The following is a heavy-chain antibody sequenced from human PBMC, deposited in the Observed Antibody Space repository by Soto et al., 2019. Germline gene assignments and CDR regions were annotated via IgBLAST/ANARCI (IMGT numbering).Heavy chain of an antibody. V-gene: IGHV1-24*01. D-gene: IGHD6-19*01. CDR3: ARGLAVAGTVFDY. Sequence: ASVKVSCKVSGYTLTELSMHWVRQAPGKGLEWMGGFDPEDGETIYAQKFQGRVTITEDTSTDTAYMELSSLRSEDTAVYYCARGLAVAGTVFDYWGQG. CDR1: GYTLTELS. J-gene: IGHJ4*02. CDR2: FDPEDGET.